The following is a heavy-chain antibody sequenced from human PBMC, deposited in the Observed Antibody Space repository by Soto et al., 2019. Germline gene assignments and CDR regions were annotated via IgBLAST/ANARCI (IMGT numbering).Heavy chain of an antibody. Sequence: ASVKVSCKASGYTFSNYHIHWVRQAPGQGLEWMGIINSSGGSTTYAQKFQGRVTMTRDTSTSTVYMELSSLTSEDTAVYYCARVPPAGSGDRWGQGTLVTVSS. CDR2: INSSGGST. V-gene: IGHV1-46*03. CDR1: GYTFSNYH. CDR3: ARVPPAGSGDR. J-gene: IGHJ5*02. D-gene: IGHD2-2*01.